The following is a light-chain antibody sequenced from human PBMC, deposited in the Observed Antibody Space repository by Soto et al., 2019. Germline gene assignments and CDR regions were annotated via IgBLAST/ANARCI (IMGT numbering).Light chain of an antibody. J-gene: IGKJ1*01. Sequence: DIHITRSPSSLSSSVLDRVTITCRASHGISTYLNWYQQRPGKAPKLLIYAASSLQSGVPSRFSGSGSETHFTLTISSLQPEDFATYSCQQSYSTTWTFGQGTKVDIK. CDR2: AAS. CDR3: QQSYSTTWT. CDR1: HGISTY. V-gene: IGKV1-39*01.